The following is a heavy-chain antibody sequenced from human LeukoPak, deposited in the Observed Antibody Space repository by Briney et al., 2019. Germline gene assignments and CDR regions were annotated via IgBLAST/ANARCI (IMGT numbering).Heavy chain of an antibody. J-gene: IGHJ4*02. CDR1: GFDFGAYE. CDR2: FAGSDTTT. V-gene: IGHV3-48*03. Sequence: GGSLRLSCAASGFDFGAYEMNWVRQAPGKGLEWVAYFAGSDTTTYYADSVKGRFIISRDNAKNSLYLQMNTLRAEDTAVYYCLRDRGYSTYDCWGQGTLVTVSS. D-gene: IGHD6-13*01. CDR3: LRDRGYSTYDC.